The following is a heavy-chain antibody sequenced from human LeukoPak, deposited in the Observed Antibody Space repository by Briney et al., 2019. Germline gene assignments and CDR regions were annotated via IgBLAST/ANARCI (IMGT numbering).Heavy chain of an antibody. V-gene: IGHV4-34*01. J-gene: IGHJ4*02. D-gene: IGHD2-2*01. Sequence: GSLRLSCAASGFTFSSYAMSWVRQAPGKGLEWIGEINHSGSTNYNPSLKSRVTISVDTSKNQFSLKLSSVTAADTAVYYCARASRVPAALDYWGQGTLVTVSS. CDR1: GFTFSSYA. CDR3: ARASRVPAALDY. CDR2: INHSGST.